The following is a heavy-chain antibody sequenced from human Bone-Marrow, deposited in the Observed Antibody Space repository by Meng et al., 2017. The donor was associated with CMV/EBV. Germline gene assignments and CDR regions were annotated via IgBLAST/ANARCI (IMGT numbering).Heavy chain of an antibody. J-gene: IGHJ4*02. CDR1: GGYISSYY. CDR2: IYYSGST. Sequence: SETLALTCTVSGGYISSYYWSWIRQPPGKGLEWIGYIYYSGSTNYNPSLKSRVNISVDTSKNQLSLKLSSVTAADTAVYYCARGTGYYTLFDYWGQGTRVTVSS. CDR3: ARGTGYYTLFDY. V-gene: IGHV4-59*01. D-gene: IGHD3/OR15-3a*01.